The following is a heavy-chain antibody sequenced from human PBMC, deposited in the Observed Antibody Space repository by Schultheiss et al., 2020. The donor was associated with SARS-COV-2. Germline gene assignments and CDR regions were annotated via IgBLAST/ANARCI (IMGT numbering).Heavy chain of an antibody. CDR1: GGSISSYY. CDR3: ARQPLMKSYYYYYYYMDV. Sequence: SQTLSLTCTVSGGSISSYYWSWIRQPPGKGLEWIGSIYYSGSTYYNPSLKSRVTISVDTSKNQFSLKLSSVTAADTAVYYCARQPLMKSYYYYYYYMDVWGKGTTVTVSS. D-gene: IGHD1-26*01. J-gene: IGHJ6*03. V-gene: IGHV4-59*05. CDR2: IYYSGST.